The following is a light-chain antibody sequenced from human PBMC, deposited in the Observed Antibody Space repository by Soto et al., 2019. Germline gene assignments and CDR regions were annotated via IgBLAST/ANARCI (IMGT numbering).Light chain of an antibody. CDR2: AAS. J-gene: IGKJ2*01. V-gene: IGKV1-27*01. CDR3: QRYNSAPMYT. Sequence: DIPMTQSPSSLSASVGDRVTITCRASQDISNYLAWYQQKPGTVPKLLIYAASTLQSGVPSRFSGSGSGTDFTLTISSLQPEDVATYYCQRYNSAPMYTFGQGTKLEIK. CDR1: QDISNY.